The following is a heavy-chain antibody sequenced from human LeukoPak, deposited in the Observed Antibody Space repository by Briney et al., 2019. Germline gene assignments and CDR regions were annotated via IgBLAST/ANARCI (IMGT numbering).Heavy chain of an antibody. Sequence: GGSLRLSCAASGFTFSSHGMNWVRQAPGKGLEWVSGISPSGGITYYTDSVKGRFTISRDNSKNPQSLQMNSLRAEDTAVYYCAKDDDWGRYKHWGQGTLVTVSS. CDR2: ISPSGGIT. D-gene: IGHD3-16*01. V-gene: IGHV3-23*01. CDR1: GFTFSSHG. J-gene: IGHJ1*01. CDR3: AKDDDWGRYKH.